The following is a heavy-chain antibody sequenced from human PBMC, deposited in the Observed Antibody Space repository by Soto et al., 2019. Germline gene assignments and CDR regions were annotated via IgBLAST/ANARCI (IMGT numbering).Heavy chain of an antibody. J-gene: IGHJ6*02. CDR2: IYYSGST. V-gene: IGHV4-39*01. CDR3: ACSSWYDRYYYGMDV. Sequence: QLQLQESGPGLVKPSETLSLTCTVSGGSISSSSYYWGWIRQPPGKGLEWIGSIYYSGSTYYNPSLRRRVTISVDTSKNPFALKLSSVTAADTAVYYCACSSWYDRYYYGMDVWGQGTTVTVSS. CDR1: GGSISSSSYY. D-gene: IGHD6-13*01.